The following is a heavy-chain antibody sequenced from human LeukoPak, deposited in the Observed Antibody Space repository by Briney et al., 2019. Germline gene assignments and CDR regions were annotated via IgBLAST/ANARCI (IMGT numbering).Heavy chain of an antibody. J-gene: IGHJ6*02. V-gene: IGHV3-15*04. CDR3: TTDEDWNYARKDV. D-gene: IGHD1-7*01. Sequence: GGSLRLSCAASGFTFNYAWMSWVRQVPGKGLEWVGQTVSEIDGGTTDYAAPVRGRFTISRDDSKSTLYLQMNSLKIEDTAVYYCTTDEDWNYARKDVWGQGATVIVSS. CDR1: GFTFNYAW. CDR2: TVSEIDGGTT.